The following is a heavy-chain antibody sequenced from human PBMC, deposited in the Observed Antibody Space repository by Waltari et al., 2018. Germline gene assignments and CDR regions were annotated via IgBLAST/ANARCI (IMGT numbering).Heavy chain of an antibody. CDR3: AKDRWSSSWRSYDAFDI. Sequence: EVQLVESGGGLVQPGRSLRLSCAASGFTFDDYAMHCVRQAPGKGLEWVSGISWNSGSIGYADSVKGRFTISRDNAKNSLYLQMNSLRAEDTALYYCAKDRWSSSWRSYDAFDIWGQGTMVTVSS. CDR1: GFTFDDYA. J-gene: IGHJ3*02. V-gene: IGHV3-9*01. D-gene: IGHD6-13*01. CDR2: ISWNSGSI.